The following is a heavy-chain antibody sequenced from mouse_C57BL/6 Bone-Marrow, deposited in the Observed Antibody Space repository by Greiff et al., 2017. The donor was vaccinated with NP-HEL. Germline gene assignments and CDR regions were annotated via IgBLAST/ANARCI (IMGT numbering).Heavy chain of an antibody. CDR3: ARERIYYYGSSYFFFDY. Sequence: EVKLLESGPGLVKPSQSLSLTCSVTGYSITSGYYWNWIRQFPGNKLEWMGYISYDGSNNYNPSLKNRISITRDTSKNQFFLKLNSVTTEDTATYYCARERIYYYGSSYFFFDYWGQGTTLTVSS. J-gene: IGHJ2*01. CDR2: ISYDGSN. CDR1: GYSITSGYY. D-gene: IGHD1-1*01. V-gene: IGHV3-6*01.